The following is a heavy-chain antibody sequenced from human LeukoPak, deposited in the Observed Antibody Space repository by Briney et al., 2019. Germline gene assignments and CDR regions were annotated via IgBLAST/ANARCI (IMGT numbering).Heavy chain of an antibody. D-gene: IGHD3-22*01. CDR2: IYSGGST. CDR1: GGFISSGSFY. J-gene: IGHJ5*02. Sequence: PSETLSLTCIVSGGFISSGSFYWSWIRRPAGKGLEWIGRIYSGGSTNYNPSLKSRVTISVDTSKNQFSLKLSSVTAADTAVYYCAREPFSLSSSGYSDWFDPWGQGTLVTVSS. V-gene: IGHV4-61*02. CDR3: AREPFSLSSSGYSDWFDP.